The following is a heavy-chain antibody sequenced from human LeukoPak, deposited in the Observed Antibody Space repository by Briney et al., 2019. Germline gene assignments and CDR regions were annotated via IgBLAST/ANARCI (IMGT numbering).Heavy chain of an antibody. J-gene: IGHJ4*02. CDR2: IYPGDSDT. V-gene: IGHV5-51*01. Sequence: GESLKISCKGSGYSFTSYWIGWVRQMPGKGLEWMGVIYPGDSDTTYSPSFQGQVTISADKSISTAYLQWSSLKASDTAMYYCVAGTYSYYFDFWGQGTLVTVSS. CDR1: GYSFTSYW. CDR3: VAGTYSYYFDF. D-gene: IGHD3-10*01.